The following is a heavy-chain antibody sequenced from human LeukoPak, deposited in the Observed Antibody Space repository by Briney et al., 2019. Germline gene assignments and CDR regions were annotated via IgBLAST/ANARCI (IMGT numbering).Heavy chain of an antibody. J-gene: IGHJ4*02. CDR3: ARGLEALDY. D-gene: IGHD3-3*01. V-gene: IGHV1-3*01. Sequence: KFQGRVTITRDTSASTAYMEQSSLRSEDTAVYYCARGLEALDYWGQGTLVTVSS.